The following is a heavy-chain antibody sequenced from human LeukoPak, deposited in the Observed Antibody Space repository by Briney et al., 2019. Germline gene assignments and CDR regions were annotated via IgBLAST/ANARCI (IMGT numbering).Heavy chain of an antibody. CDR2: FCSGGDS. CDR1: GFTVNFNH. V-gene: IGHV3-53*01. J-gene: IGHJ4*02. Sequence: GGSLRLSCAASGFTVNFNHMSWVRQAPGKGLEWVSIFCSGGDSNYADSVKGRFTISRDNSKNILYLQMNSLRVEDTAVYYCTREVGASGRDYWGQGTLVSVSS. D-gene: IGHD1-26*01. CDR3: TREVGASGRDY.